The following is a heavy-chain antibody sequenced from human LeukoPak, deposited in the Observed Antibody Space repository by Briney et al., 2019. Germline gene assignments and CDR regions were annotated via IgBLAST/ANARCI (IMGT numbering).Heavy chain of an antibody. D-gene: IGHD2-8*01. CDR1: GYTFSDYY. CDR2: INPKGDGT. CDR3: ARELIKTLMVYAL. J-gene: IGHJ4*02. V-gene: IGHV1-2*02. Sequence: GASVKVSCKSSGYTFSDYYMHWVRQAPGQGLEWIGWINPKGDGTNYEQKFQGRVTMTRDTSISTDYMELSRLRSDDTAVYYCARELIKTLMVYALWGQGTLVTVSS.